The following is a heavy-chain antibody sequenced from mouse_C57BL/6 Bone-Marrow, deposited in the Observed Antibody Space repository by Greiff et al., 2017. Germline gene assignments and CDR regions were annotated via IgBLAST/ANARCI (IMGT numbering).Heavy chain of an antibody. CDR1: GYTFTSYW. CDR3: AREGWLLPPFAY. CDR2: IHPNSGST. Sequence: QVQLQQPGAELVKPGASVKLSCKASGYTFTSYWMHWVKQRPGQGLEWIGMIHPNSGSTNYNAQFKSKATLTVDKSSSTAYMQLSRLTSEDSAVYYCAREGWLLPPFAYWGQGTLVTVSA. D-gene: IGHD2-3*01. J-gene: IGHJ3*01. V-gene: IGHV1-64*01.